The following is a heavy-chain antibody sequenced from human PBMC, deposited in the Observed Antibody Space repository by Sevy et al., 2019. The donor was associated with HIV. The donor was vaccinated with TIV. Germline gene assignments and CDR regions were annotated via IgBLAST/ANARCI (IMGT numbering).Heavy chain of an antibody. D-gene: IGHD6-19*01. V-gene: IGHV3-9*01. J-gene: IGHJ4*02. CDR2: SSWNSGSI. Sequence: GGSLRLSCAASGFTFDDYAMHWVRQAPGKGLEWVSGSSWNSGSIGNTDSLKGRFTISRDNVKNSLYLQMNSLRAEATALSYCEKDPNSSGWYGGFDDWGQGTLVTVSS. CDR1: GFTFDDYA. CDR3: EKDPNSSGWYGGFDD.